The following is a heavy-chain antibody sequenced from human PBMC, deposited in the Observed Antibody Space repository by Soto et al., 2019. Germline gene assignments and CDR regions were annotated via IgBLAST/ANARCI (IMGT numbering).Heavy chain of an antibody. V-gene: IGHV3-23*01. J-gene: IGHJ4*02. CDR2: ISGSAGAT. CDR3: ARQDYSTTWYLNY. D-gene: IGHD6-13*01. Sequence: HPVGSLRLSCAASGFTFSAYAMTWVRQAPGKGLEWVSVISGSAGATYYADSVKGRFTISRDNSKNTLYLQMNSLRAEDTAVYYCARQDYSTTWYLNYWGQGTLVTVSS. CDR1: GFTFSAYA.